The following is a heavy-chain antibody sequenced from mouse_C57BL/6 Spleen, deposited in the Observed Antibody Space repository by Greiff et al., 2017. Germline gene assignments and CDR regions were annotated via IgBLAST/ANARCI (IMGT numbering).Heavy chain of an antibody. J-gene: IGHJ4*01. CDR1: GFTFSDYY. CDR3: ARLEDYAMDY. Sequence: EVQLVESGGGLVQPGGSLKLSCAASGFTFSDYYMYWVRQTPEKRLEWVAYISNGGGSTYYPDTVKGRFTISRDNAKNTLYLQMSRLKSEDTAMYYCARLEDYAMDYWGQGTSVTVSS. CDR2: ISNGGGST. V-gene: IGHV5-12*01.